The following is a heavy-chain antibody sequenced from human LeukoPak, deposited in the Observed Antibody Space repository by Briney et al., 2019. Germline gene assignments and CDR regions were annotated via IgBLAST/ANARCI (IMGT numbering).Heavy chain of an antibody. CDR1: GFTVSSNY. CDR2: IYSGGST. J-gene: IGHJ4*02. Sequence: GGSLRLSCAASGFTVSSNYMSWVRQAPGKGLEWVSVIYSGGSTYYADSVKGRFTISRDNSENTLYLQMNSLRAEDTAVYYCASLWFGEFIDYWGQGTLVTVSS. V-gene: IGHV3-66*02. D-gene: IGHD3-10*01. CDR3: ASLWFGEFIDY.